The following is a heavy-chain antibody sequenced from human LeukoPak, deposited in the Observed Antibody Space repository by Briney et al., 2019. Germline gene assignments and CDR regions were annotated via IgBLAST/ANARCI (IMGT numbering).Heavy chain of an antibody. V-gene: IGHV1-18*04. D-gene: IGHD3-10*01. CDR1: GYTFTSYY. CDR2: ISAYNGNT. Sequence: ASVKVSCKASGYTFTSYYMHWVRQAPGQGLEWMGWISAYNGNTNYAQKLQGRVTMTTDTSTSTAYMELRSLRSDDTAVYYCAREDYYYGSGSLSTLDYWGQGTLATVSS. CDR3: AREDYYYGSGSLSTLDY. J-gene: IGHJ4*02.